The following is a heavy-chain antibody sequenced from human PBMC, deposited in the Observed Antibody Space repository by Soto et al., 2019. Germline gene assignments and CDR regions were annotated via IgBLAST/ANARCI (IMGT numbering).Heavy chain of an antibody. CDR1: GGSISSYY. CDR3: ASGGRSYCSGGSCYALFDY. V-gene: IGHV4-59*01. CDR2: NYYSGST. Sequence: SETLSLTCTVSGGSISSYYWSWIRQPPGKGLEWIGYNYYSGSTNYNPSLKSRVTISVDTSKNQYSLRLSSVTAADTAVYYCASGGRSYCSGGSCYALFDYWGQGTLVTVSS. J-gene: IGHJ4*02. D-gene: IGHD2-15*01.